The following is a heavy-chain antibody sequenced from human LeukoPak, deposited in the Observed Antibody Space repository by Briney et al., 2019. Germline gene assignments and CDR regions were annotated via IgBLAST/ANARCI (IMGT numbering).Heavy chain of an antibody. V-gene: IGHV3-53*01. J-gene: IGHJ4*02. CDR1: GFIVSNTY. CDR2: IYSGGST. Sequence: PGGSLRLSCAASGFIVSNTYMTWVRQAPGKGLEWVSVIYSGGSTFYADSVKGRFTISRDNSKNTLYLQMNSLRDEDTAIYYWARGHEALGYWGEGTLVTVSS. CDR3: ARGHEALGY. D-gene: IGHD3-10*01.